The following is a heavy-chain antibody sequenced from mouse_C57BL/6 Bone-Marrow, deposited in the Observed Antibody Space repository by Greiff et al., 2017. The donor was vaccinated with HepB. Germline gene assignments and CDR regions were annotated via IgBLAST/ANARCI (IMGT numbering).Heavy chain of an antibody. CDR3: ARSSYTTVVATGDY. Sequence: VQLQQSGPELVKPGASVKLSCKASGYTFTSYDINWVKQRPGQGLEWIGWIYPRDGSTKYNEKFKGKATLTVDTSSSTAYMELHSLTSEDSAVYFCARSSYTTVVATGDYWGQGTTLTVSS. CDR1: GYTFTSYD. V-gene: IGHV1-85*01. J-gene: IGHJ2*01. D-gene: IGHD1-1*01. CDR2: IYPRDGST.